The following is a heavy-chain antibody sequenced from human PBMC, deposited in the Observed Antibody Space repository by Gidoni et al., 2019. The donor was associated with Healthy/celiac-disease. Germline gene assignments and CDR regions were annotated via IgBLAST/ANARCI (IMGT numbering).Heavy chain of an antibody. D-gene: IGHD3-9*01. V-gene: IGHV3-53*02. CDR1: GFTVSSNY. Sequence: EVQLVETGGGLREPGGSLRLSSAAPGFTVSSNYMSWVRQAPGKGLEWVSVIYSGGSTYSADSVTGRFTISRDNSKNTLYLQMTSLRAEDTAVYYCATRLRYFDWLLSPPEVPDVWGKGTTVTVSS. J-gene: IGHJ6*04. CDR2: IYSGGST. CDR3: ATRLRYFDWLLSPPEVPDV.